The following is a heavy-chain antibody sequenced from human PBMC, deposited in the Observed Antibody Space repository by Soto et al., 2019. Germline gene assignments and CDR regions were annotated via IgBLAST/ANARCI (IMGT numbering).Heavy chain of an antibody. CDR2: VYSHGAT. D-gene: IGHD3-10*01. CDR1: GFTVGNNY. J-gene: IGHJ6*02. Sequence: EVHLVESGGGLIQPGGSLRLSCAASGFTVGNNYMTWVRQAPGKGLEWVSLVYSHGATYYADSVKGRFTISRDSSKNMFYLQLNSLRAEDTAMYYCTTSPRVGVWGQGTTVTVSS. CDR3: TTSPRVGV. V-gene: IGHV3-53*01.